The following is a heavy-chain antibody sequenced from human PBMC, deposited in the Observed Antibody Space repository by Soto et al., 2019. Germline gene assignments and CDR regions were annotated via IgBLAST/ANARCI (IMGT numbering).Heavy chain of an antibody. CDR1: GFTFSSYS. CDR3: ARDTESPPEDSSSPNDHY. D-gene: IGHD6-6*01. J-gene: IGHJ4*02. Sequence: EVQLVESGGGLVKPGGSLRLSCAASGFTFSSYSMNWVRQAPGKGLEWVSSISSSSSYIYYADSVKGRFTISRDNAKNSLYLQMNSLRAEDTAVYYCARDTESPPEDSSSPNDHYWGQGTLVTVSS. V-gene: IGHV3-21*01. CDR2: ISSSSSYI.